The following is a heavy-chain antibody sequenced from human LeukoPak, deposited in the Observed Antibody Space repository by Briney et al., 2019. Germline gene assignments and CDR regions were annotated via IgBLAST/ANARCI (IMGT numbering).Heavy chain of an antibody. Sequence: PGGSLRLSCVASGFTVSSNYMSWVRRAPGKGLEWVSVIYSGGSTFYADSVKGRFTTSRDNSKNTLYLQMNSLRAEDTAVYYCARATPSIHYGMDVWGQGTTVTVSS. CDR2: IYSGGST. CDR1: GFTVSSNY. CDR3: ARATPSIHYGMDV. J-gene: IGHJ6*02. D-gene: IGHD3-3*02. V-gene: IGHV3-53*01.